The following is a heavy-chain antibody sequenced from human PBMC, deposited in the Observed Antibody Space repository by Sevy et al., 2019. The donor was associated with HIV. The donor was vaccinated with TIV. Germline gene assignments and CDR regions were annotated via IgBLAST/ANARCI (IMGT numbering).Heavy chain of an antibody. D-gene: IGHD3-3*01. CDR1: GFTFGDYA. CDR3: TRDKEEGVGDY. CDR2: IRSKAYGGTT. V-gene: IGHV3-49*03. J-gene: IGHJ4*02. Sequence: GGSLRLSCTASGFTFGDYAMSWFRQAPGRGLEWVGFIRSKAYGGTTEDAASVKGRFTISRDDSKSIAYLQMNSLKTEDTAVYYCTRDKEEGVGDYWGQGTLVTVSS.